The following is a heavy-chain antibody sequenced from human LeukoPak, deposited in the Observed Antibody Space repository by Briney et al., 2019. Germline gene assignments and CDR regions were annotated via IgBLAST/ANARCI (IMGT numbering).Heavy chain of an antibody. J-gene: IGHJ5*02. CDR2: INHSRRT. V-gene: IGHV4-34*01. D-gene: IGHD6-13*01. CDR3: ARVEGNWYSSSWYLKADNWFDP. CDR1: GGSFSGYY. Sequence: SETLSLTCAVYGGSFSGYYWSWIRQPPGKGLEWIGEINHSRRTHYNPSLKSRVTISVDTSKNQFSLKLSSVTAADTAVYYCARVEGNWYSSSWYLKADNWFDPWGQGTLVTVSS.